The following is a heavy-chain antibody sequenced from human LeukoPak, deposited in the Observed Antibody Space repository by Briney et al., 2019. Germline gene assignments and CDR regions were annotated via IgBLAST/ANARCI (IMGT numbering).Heavy chain of an antibody. Sequence: SETLSLTCTVSGGSISTYYWSWIWQPAGKGLEWIGRIYTSGSTNYNPSLKSRVTMSVDTSKKQFSLKLSSVTAADTAVYYCARDWNPTTNNWFDPWGQGTLVTVSS. CDR1: GGSISTYY. J-gene: IGHJ5*02. CDR2: IYTSGST. V-gene: IGHV4-4*07. CDR3: ARDWNPTTNNWFDP. D-gene: IGHD1-1*01.